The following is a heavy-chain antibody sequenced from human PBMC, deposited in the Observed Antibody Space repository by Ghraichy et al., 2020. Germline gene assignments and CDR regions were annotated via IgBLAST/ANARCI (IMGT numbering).Heavy chain of an antibody. D-gene: IGHD3-22*01. Sequence: GGSLRLSCAASGFTFSSYGMHWVRQAPGKGLEWVAVIWYDGSNKYYADSVKGRFTISRDNSKNTLYLQMNSLRAEDTAVYYCARAMIRATSWFDPWGQGTLVTVSS. CDR3: ARAMIRATSWFDP. CDR1: GFTFSSYG. J-gene: IGHJ5*02. V-gene: IGHV3-33*01. CDR2: IWYDGSNK.